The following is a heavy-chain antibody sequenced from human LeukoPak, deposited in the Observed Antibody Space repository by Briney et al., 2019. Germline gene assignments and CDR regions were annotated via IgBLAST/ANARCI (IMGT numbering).Heavy chain of an antibody. CDR1: GYTFTSYG. D-gene: IGHD3-9*01. CDR3: ARDGDYDILTGSLYYYYGMDV. V-gene: IGHV1-18*01. CDR2: ISAYNGNT. J-gene: IGHJ6*02. Sequence: ASVKVSCKASGYTFTSYGISWVRQAPGQGLEWMGWISAYNGNTNYAQKFQGRVTMTRDTSTSTVYMELSSLRSEDTAVYYCARDGDYDILTGSLYYYYGMDVWGQGTTVTVSS.